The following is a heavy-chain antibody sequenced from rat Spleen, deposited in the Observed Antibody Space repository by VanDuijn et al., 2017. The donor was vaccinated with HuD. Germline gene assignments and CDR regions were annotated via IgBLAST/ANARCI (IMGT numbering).Heavy chain of an antibody. J-gene: IGHJ3*01. D-gene: IGHD1-9*01. Sequence: EVHLVESGGGLVQPGRSLKLSCVASGFTFSNFYMAWVRQAPTKGLEWVAYITTGGDNSYYRDSVKGRFTISRDDTKSTLYLQMNSLRSGDTATYYCVNTYYGYWFGYWGQGTLVTVSS. CDR1: GFTFSNFY. CDR3: VNTYYGYWFGY. CDR2: ITTGGDNS. V-gene: IGHV5-25*01.